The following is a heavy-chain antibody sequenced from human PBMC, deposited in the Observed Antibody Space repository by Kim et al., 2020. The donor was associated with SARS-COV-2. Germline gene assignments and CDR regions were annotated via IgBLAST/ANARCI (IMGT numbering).Heavy chain of an antibody. CDR2: IYPGDSDT. Sequence: GESLKISCKGSGYSFTSYWIGWVRQMPGKGLEWMGIIYPGDSDTRYSPSFQGQVTISADKSISTAYLQWSSLKASDTAMYYCARLPFTYYYGSGSYFPYWGQGTLVTVSS. J-gene: IGHJ4*02. CDR3: ARLPFTYYYGSGSYFPY. V-gene: IGHV5-51*01. D-gene: IGHD3-10*01. CDR1: GYSFTSYW.